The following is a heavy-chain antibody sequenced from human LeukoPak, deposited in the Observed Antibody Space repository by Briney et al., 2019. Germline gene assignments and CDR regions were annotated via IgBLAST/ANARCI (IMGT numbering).Heavy chain of an antibody. CDR2: IYTSGST. CDR3: ARQQDYSDYEVYYFDY. D-gene: IGHD4-11*01. Sequence: SETLSLTCTVSGGSISRGSYYWSWIRQPAGTGLEWIGRIYTSGSTNYNPSLKSRVTISVDTSKNQFSLKLSSVTAADTAVYYCARQQDYSDYEVYYFDYWGQGTLATVSS. CDR1: GGSISRGSYY. V-gene: IGHV4-61*02. J-gene: IGHJ4*02.